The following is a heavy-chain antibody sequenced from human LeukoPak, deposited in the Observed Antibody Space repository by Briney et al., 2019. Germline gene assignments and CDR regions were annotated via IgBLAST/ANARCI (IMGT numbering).Heavy chain of an antibody. V-gene: IGHV4-34*01. Sequence: SETLSLTCAVYGGSFSGYYWSWIRQPPGKGLEWIGEINHSGSTNYNPSLKSRVTISVDTSKNQFSLKLSSVTAADTAVYYCAKSAVAGELFDPWGQGTLVTVSS. CDR2: INHSGST. CDR3: AKSAVAGELFDP. CDR1: GGSFSGYY. D-gene: IGHD6-19*01. J-gene: IGHJ5*02.